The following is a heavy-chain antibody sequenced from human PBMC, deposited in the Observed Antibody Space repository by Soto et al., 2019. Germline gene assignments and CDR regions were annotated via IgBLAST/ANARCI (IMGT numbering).Heavy chain of an antibody. CDR2: VSGRGGST. J-gene: IGHJ4*02. D-gene: IGHD2-15*01. CDR3: AKVHVAASCSGGNCLTFEY. V-gene: IGHV3-23*01. CDR1: GFTFNTYA. Sequence: EVQLLESGGGLVQPWGSLSLSCGASGFTFNTYAMSWVRQAPGKGLEWVSTVSGRGGSTYYAESVKGRFAISRDNSKDTVYLQMESLRVEDTALYYCAKVHVAASCSGGNCLTFEYWGQGKLVTVSS.